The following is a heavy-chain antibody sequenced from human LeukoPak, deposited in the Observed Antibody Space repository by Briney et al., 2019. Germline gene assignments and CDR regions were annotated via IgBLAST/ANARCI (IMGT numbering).Heavy chain of an antibody. D-gene: IGHD2-2*01. Sequence: ASVKVSCKAFGGTFSSYAISWVRQAPGQGLEWMGGIIPIFGTANYAQKFQGRVTITTDESTSTAYMELSSLRSEDTAVYYCASQVVAALPGGPAYYYYYMDVWGKGTTVTVSS. CDR2: IIPIFGTA. V-gene: IGHV1-69*05. CDR1: GGTFSSYA. J-gene: IGHJ6*03. CDR3: ASQVVAALPGGPAYYYYYMDV.